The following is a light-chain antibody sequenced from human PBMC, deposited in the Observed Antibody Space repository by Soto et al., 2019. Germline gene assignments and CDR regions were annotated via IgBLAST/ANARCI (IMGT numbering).Light chain of an antibody. CDR2: GNN. CDR1: SSNIGTNY. J-gene: IGLJ2*01. CDR3: QSYDTSLSAVI. V-gene: IGLV1-40*01. Sequence: QPVLTQPPSVSGAPGQRVTISCTGSSSNIGTNYVHWYQQLPGTAPKLLIYGNNNRPSGVPDRFSGSRSSTSASLAITGLQADDEADYYCQSYDTSLSAVIFGGGTKLTVL.